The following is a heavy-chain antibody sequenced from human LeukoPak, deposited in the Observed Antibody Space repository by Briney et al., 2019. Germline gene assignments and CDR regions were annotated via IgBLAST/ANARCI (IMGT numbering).Heavy chain of an antibody. CDR1: GGSISSSSYF. D-gene: IGHD6-6*01. V-gene: IGHV4-39*07. Sequence: SETLSLTCTVSGGSISSSSYFWGWIRQPPGKGLEWIGSIYYSGSTYYNPSLKSRVTILVDTSKNQFSLNLSSVTAADTAVYYCARALVGSSSGYFYYYMDVWGKGTTVTVSS. J-gene: IGHJ6*03. CDR2: IYYSGST. CDR3: ARALVGSSSGYFYYYMDV.